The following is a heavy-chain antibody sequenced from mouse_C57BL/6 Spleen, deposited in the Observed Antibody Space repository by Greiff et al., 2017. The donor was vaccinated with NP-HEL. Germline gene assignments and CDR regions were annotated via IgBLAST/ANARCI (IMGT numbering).Heavy chain of an antibody. J-gene: IGHJ3*01. CDR3: ARRGFLEFAY. D-gene: IGHD2-10*02. CDR2: ILPGSGST. V-gene: IGHV1-9*01. CDR1: GYTFTGYW. Sequence: QVQLQQSGAELMKPGASVKLSCKATGYTFTGYWVEWVKQRPGHGLEWIGEILPGSGSTNYNEKFKGKATFTADTSSITAYMQLSSLTTEDSAIYYCARRGFLEFAYWGQGTLVTVSA.